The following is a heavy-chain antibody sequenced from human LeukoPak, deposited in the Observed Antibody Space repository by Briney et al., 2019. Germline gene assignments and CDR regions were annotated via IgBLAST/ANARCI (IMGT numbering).Heavy chain of an antibody. CDR3: ARRYCSSTSRYGYFDY. D-gene: IGHD2-2*01. V-gene: IGHV4-38-2*01. Sequence: PSETLSLTCAVSGYSISSGYYWGWIRQPPGKGLEWIGSIYHSGSTYYNPSLKSRVTISVDTSKNQFSLKLSSVTAADTAAYYCARRYCSSTSRYGYFDYWGQGTLVTVSS. CDR1: GYSISSGYY. J-gene: IGHJ4*02. CDR2: IYHSGST.